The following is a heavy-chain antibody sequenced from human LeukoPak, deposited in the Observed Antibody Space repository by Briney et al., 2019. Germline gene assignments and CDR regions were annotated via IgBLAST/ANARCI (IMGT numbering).Heavy chain of an antibody. CDR1: GYTFTGYY. CDR3: ASSPLTPVLHVPERNWFDP. V-gene: IGHV1-2*02. D-gene: IGHD2/OR15-2a*01. CDR2: INPNSGGT. J-gene: IGHJ5*02. Sequence: ASVKVSCKASGYTFTGYYMHWVRQAPGQRLEWMGWINPNSGGTNYAQKFQGRVTMTKDTSISTAYMELSRLRSDDTAVYYCASSPLTPVLHVPERNWFDPWGQGTLVTVSS.